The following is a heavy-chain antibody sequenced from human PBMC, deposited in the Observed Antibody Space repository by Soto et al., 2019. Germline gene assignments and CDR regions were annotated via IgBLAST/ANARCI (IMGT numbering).Heavy chain of an antibody. V-gene: IGHV1-69*04. CDR2: INPILGIA. CDR3: ARDLASKWFDL. Sequence: SVKVSCKASGGTFSSYSISWVRQAPGQGPEWMGRINPILGIANYAQKFLGRVTITADKSTSTAYMELSSLRSEDTAVYYCARDLASKWFDLWGQGTLVTVSS. CDR1: GGTFSSYS. J-gene: IGHJ5*02.